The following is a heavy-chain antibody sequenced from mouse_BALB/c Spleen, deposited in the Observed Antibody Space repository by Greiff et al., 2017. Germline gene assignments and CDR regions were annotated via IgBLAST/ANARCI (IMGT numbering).Heavy chain of an antibody. CDR3: VRDPYAMDY. J-gene: IGHJ4*01. Sequence: VQLKESGPGLVAPSQSLSITCTVSGFSLTSYDISWIRQPPGKGLEWLGVIWTGGGTNYNSAFMSRLSISKDNSKSQVFLKMNSLQTDDTAIYYCVRDPYAMDYWGQGTSVTVSS. CDR1: GFSLTSYD. CDR2: IWTGGGT. V-gene: IGHV2-9-2*01.